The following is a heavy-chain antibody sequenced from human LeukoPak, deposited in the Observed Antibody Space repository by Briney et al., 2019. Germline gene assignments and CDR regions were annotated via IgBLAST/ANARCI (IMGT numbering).Heavy chain of an antibody. Sequence: PGGSLRLSCAASGFTFSDYYMSWIRQAPGKGLEWVSYISSSGNTIYYADSVKGRFTISWDNAKNSLYLQMNSLGAEDTAVYYCARDSGFGLFDYWGQGTLVTVSS. D-gene: IGHD5-12*01. CDR2: ISSSGNTI. CDR1: GFTFSDYY. J-gene: IGHJ4*02. V-gene: IGHV3-11*04. CDR3: ARDSGFGLFDY.